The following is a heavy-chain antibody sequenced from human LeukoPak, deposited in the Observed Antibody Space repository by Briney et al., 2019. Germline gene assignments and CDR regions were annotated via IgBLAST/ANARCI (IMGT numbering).Heavy chain of an antibody. D-gene: IGHD1-26*01. CDR1: GGSISSGSYY. CDR3: ARGSIVGATMLDY. V-gene: IGHV4-61*01. Sequence: SETLSLTCTVSGGSISSGSYYWGWIRQPPGKGLEWIGYIYYSGSTNYNPSLKSRVTISVDTSKNQFSLKLSSVTAADTAVYYCARGSIVGATMLDYWGQGTLVTVSS. CDR2: IYYSGST. J-gene: IGHJ4*02.